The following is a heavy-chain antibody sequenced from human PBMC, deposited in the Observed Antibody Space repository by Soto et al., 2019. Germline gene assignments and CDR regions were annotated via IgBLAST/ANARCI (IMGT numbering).Heavy chain of an antibody. CDR3: ARHRGIAARYPYYYYGMDV. CDR1: GYSFTSYW. Sequence: ESLTISCKGSGYSFTSYWISLVRQMPGKGLEWMGRIDPSDSYTNYSPSFQGHVTISADKSISTAYLQWSSLKASDTAMYYCARHRGIAARYPYYYYGMDVWGQGTTVTVSS. D-gene: IGHD6-6*01. J-gene: IGHJ6*02. V-gene: IGHV5-10-1*01. CDR2: IDPSDSYT.